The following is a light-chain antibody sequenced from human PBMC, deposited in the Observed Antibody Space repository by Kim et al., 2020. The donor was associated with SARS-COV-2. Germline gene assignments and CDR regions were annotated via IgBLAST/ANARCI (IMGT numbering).Light chain of an antibody. J-gene: IGKJ4*01. CDR3: PQGYTTSLLI. CDR2: ASS. V-gene: IGKV1-39*01. Sequence: DIQMTQSPSSLAASVGDRVTIACRASQSISTYLNWYQQKPGKAPKLLIYASSSLQSGVPSRFSGSGSGTDFTLTISSLQPEDFATYYRPQGYTTSLLIFGRGTKLYI. CDR1: QSISTY.